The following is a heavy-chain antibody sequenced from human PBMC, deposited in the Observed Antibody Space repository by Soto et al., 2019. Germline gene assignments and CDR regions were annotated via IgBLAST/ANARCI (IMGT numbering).Heavy chain of an antibody. D-gene: IGHD3-10*01. CDR3: ATGPGGGGY. V-gene: IGHV3-53*01. Sequence: EVQLVESGGGLIQPGGSLRLSCAVSGFTVSNNYMSWVRQAPGKGLEGVSVIYSGGYTAYGDSVKGRFTISRDNSKNTLFFKKDSPRAAHPAVFYWATGPGGGGYWGQGTLVTVSS. CDR1: GFTVSNNY. CDR2: IYSGGYT. J-gene: IGHJ4*02.